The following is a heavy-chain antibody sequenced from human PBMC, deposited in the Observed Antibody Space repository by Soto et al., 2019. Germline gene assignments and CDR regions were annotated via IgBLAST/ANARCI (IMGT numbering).Heavy chain of an antibody. J-gene: IGHJ2*01. CDR3: AKRAVAGRNWYFDL. CDR2: ISGTGGSS. Sequence: EVQLLESGGGLVQPGGSLRLSCAASGFTFSTYTMSWVRQAPGKGMECVSAISGTGGSSSYTESVKGRFTISRDNSKNTLSLQMDSLRAEDTARYYCAKRAVAGRNWYFDLWGRGTLVTVSS. CDR1: GFTFSTYT. V-gene: IGHV3-23*01. D-gene: IGHD6-19*01.